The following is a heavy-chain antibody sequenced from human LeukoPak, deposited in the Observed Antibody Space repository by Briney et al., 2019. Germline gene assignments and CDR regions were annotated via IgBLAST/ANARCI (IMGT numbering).Heavy chain of an antibody. CDR3: ARTYYYGSGSFDY. J-gene: IGHJ4*02. Sequence: ASVKVSCKASGYTFTSYYMHWVPQAPGQGLEWMGIINHSGGRTSYAQKFQRRVTMTRDTSTSTVYMELSSLRSEDTAVYYCARTYYYGSGSFDYWGQGTLVTVSS. CDR1: GYTFTSYY. D-gene: IGHD3-10*01. CDR2: INHSGGRT. V-gene: IGHV1-46*01.